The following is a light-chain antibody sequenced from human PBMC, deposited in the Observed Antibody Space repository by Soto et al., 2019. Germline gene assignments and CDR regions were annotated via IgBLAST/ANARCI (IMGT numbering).Light chain of an antibody. CDR3: SSYTSSSSLWV. V-gene: IGLV2-14*01. Sequence: QSALTQPASVSGSPGQSITISCTGTSSDVGGYNYVSWYQQHPGKAPKLMIYDVSNRPSGVSNRFSGSKSGNTASLTISGLQAEDEAHYSCSSYTSSSSLWVFGTGTKLPS. J-gene: IGLJ1*01. CDR1: SSDVGGYNY. CDR2: DVS.